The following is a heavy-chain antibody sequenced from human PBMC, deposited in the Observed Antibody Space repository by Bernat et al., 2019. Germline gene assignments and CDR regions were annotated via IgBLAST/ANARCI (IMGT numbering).Heavy chain of an antibody. V-gene: IGHV3-33*01. Sequence: QVQLVESGGGVVQPGRSLRLSCAASGFTFSNYGMDWVRQAPGKGLEWVAVIWYDGSNKYYADSVKGRFTISRDNSKNTLYLQMDSLRAEDTAVYYCATLGSSWSFDHWGQGSLVTVSS. D-gene: IGHD6-13*01. CDR3: ATLGSSWSFDH. J-gene: IGHJ4*02. CDR2: IWYDGSNK. CDR1: GFTFSNYG.